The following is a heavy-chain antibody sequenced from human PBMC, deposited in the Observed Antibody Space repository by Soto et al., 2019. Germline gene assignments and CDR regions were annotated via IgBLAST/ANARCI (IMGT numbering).Heavy chain of an antibody. CDR3: AKGYSSGWYPYYYYYYGMDV. D-gene: IGHD6-19*01. J-gene: IGHJ6*02. CDR1: GFTFSSYG. CDR2: ISYDGSNK. Sequence: QVQLVESGGGVVQPGRSLRLSCAASGFTFSSYGMHWVRQAPGKGLEWVAVISYDGSNKYYADSVKGRFTISSDNSKNTLYLQMNSLRAEDTAVYYCAKGYSSGWYPYYYYYYGMDVWGQGTTVTVSS. V-gene: IGHV3-30*18.